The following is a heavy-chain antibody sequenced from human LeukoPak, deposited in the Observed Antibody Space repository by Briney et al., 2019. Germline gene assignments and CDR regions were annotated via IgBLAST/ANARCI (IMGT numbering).Heavy chain of an antibody. Sequence: PSETLSLTCAVYGGSFSGYYWSWLRQPPGKGLEWIREINHSGSTNYNPSLKSRVTISVDTSKNQFSLKLSSVTAALTAVYYCPRGPLSRLVRRAQDYWRQGTLVTVSS. D-gene: IGHD3-10*01. CDR2: INHSGST. CDR3: PRGPLSRLVRRAQDY. J-gene: IGHJ4*02. CDR1: GGSFSGYY. V-gene: IGHV4-34*01.